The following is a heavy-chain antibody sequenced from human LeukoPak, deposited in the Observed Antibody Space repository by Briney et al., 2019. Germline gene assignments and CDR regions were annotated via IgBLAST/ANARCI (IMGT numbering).Heavy chain of an antibody. J-gene: IGHJ6*03. CDR3: AKGHSSSWPYYYYYMDV. CDR1: GFTFSSYA. V-gene: IGHV3-23*01. CDR2: ISGNGGST. D-gene: IGHD6-13*01. Sequence: GGSLLLSCAASGFTFSSYAMSWVRQAPGKGLEWVSAISGNGGSTYYADSVKGRFTISRDNSKNTLYLQMNSLRAEDTAVYYCAKGHSSSWPYYYYYMDVWGKGTTVTISS.